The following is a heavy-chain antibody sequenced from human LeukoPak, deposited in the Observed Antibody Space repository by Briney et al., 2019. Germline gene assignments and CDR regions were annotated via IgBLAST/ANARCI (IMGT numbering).Heavy chain of an antibody. V-gene: IGHV1-8*02. CDR2: MNPNSGNT. CDR3: ARVGSGYAQNFDY. J-gene: IGHJ4*02. D-gene: IGHD5-12*01. Sequence: ASVKVSCKASGYTFTGYYIHWVRQAPGQGLEWMGWMNPNSGNTGYAQKFQGRVTMTRNTSISTAYMELSSLRSEDTAVYYCARVGSGYAQNFDYWGQGTLVTVSS. CDR1: GYTFTGYY.